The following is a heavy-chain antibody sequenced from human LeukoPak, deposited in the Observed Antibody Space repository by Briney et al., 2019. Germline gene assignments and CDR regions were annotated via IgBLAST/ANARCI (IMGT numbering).Heavy chain of an antibody. Sequence: IPSETLSLTCRVSGASINSGSNYWGWIRQPPGKTLEWIGSIYSSGSTYYNPSLKSRVIISVDTSKNQFSLKLSSVTAADTAVYYCAKGGAGFDSWGQGTLVTVSS. CDR2: IYSSGST. CDR1: GASINSGSNY. J-gene: IGHJ4*02. D-gene: IGHD1-26*01. V-gene: IGHV4-39*07. CDR3: AKGGAGFDS.